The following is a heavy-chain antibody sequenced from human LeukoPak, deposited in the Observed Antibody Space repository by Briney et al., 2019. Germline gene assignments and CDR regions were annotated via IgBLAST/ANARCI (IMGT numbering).Heavy chain of an antibody. CDR3: ARGVQWLVPYYFDY. V-gene: IGHV1-2*02. CDR2: INPNSGGT. Sequence: ASVKVSCKASGYTFTGYYMHWVRQAPGQGLEWMGWINPNSGGTNYAQKLQGRVTMTTDTSTSTAYMELRSLRSDDTAVYYCARGVQWLVPYYFDYWGQGTLVTVSS. J-gene: IGHJ4*02. D-gene: IGHD6-19*01. CDR1: GYTFTGYY.